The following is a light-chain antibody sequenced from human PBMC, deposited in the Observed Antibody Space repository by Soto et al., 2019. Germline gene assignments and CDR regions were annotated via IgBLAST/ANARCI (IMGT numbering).Light chain of an antibody. Sequence: QSALTQPASVSGSPGQSITISCTGTSSDVGDYNYVSWYQQHPGKAPKLMIYDVSNRPSGVSNRFSGSKSGNTASLTISGLQAEDEADYYCSSYASSSTRVFGGGTKVTV. CDR2: DVS. J-gene: IGLJ3*02. V-gene: IGLV2-14*01. CDR1: SSDVGDYNY. CDR3: SSYASSSTRV.